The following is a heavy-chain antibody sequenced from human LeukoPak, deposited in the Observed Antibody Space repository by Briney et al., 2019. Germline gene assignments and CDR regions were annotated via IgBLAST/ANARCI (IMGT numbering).Heavy chain of an antibody. D-gene: IGHD3-10*02. Sequence: PGGSLRLSCAASGFTFDDYAMNWVRQAPGRGLEWVSGISWNSGRIGYADSVKGRFTISRDNAKNSLYLQMNSLRAEDTAVYYCAELGITMIGGVWGKGTTVTISS. V-gene: IGHV3-9*01. CDR2: ISWNSGRI. CDR3: AELGITMIGGV. CDR1: GFTFDDYA. J-gene: IGHJ6*04.